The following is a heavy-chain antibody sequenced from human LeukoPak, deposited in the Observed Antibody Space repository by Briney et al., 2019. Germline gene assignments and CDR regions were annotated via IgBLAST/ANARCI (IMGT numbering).Heavy chain of an antibody. CDR2: IMPLFGTA. Sequence: SVKVSCKTSGGTLNNSAISWVRQAPGQGLERLGGIMPLFGTAGYAQKFQGRVTITKDESTRTVYLELASLTSDDTAVYYCARDVHGHYGYGWFDPWGQGTLVSVSS. CDR3: ARDVHGHYGYGWFDP. J-gene: IGHJ5*02. V-gene: IGHV1-69*05. D-gene: IGHD4-17*01. CDR1: GGTLNNSA.